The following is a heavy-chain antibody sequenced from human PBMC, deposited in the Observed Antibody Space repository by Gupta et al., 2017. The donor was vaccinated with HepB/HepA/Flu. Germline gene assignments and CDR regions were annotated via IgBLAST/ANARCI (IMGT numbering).Heavy chain of an antibody. V-gene: IGHV3-30*18. D-gene: IGHD6-6*01. J-gene: IGHJ6*03. Sequence: QVQLVESGGGVVQPGRSLRLYCAASGCTLSSYGMLWVRQAPGKGLEWVAVISYDGSNKYYADSVKGRFTISRDNSNNTLYLQMNSLRAEDTAVYYCAKSIAARRLREHYYMDVWGKGTTVTVSS. CDR1: GCTLSSYG. CDR2: ISYDGSNK. CDR3: AKSIAARRLREHYYMDV.